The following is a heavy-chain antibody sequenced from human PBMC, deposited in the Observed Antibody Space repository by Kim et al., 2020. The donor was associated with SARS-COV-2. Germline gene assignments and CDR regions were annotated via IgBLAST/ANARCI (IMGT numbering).Heavy chain of an antibody. Sequence: SETLSLTCTVSGGSISSYYWSWIRQPPGKGLEWIGYIYYSGSTNYNPSLKSRVTISVDTSKNQFSLKLSSVTAADTAGYYCARAREWSCYFDLWGRGTLVTVS. J-gene: IGHJ2*01. CDR1: GGSISSYY. V-gene: IGHV4-59*01. CDR2: IYYSGST. D-gene: IGHD3-3*01. CDR3: ARAREWSCYFDL.